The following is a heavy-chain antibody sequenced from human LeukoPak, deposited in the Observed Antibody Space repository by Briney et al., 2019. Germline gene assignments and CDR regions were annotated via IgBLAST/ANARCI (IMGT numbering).Heavy chain of an antibody. CDR1: GGFISSYY. Sequence: SETLSLTCTVSGGFISSYYWSWIRQPPGKGLEWIGYIYYSGSANYNPSLKSRVTISVDTSKNQFSLKLSSVTAADTAVYYCARDYYDSSGYDKNWFDPWGQGTLVTVSS. D-gene: IGHD3-22*01. V-gene: IGHV4-59*01. CDR3: ARDYYDSSGYDKNWFDP. CDR2: IYYSGSA. J-gene: IGHJ5*02.